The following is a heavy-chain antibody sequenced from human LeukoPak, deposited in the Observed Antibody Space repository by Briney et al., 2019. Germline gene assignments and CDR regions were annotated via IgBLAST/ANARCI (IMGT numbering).Heavy chain of an antibody. CDR3: ARDRLSAALRFDP. V-gene: IGHV3-11*04. CDR1: GFTFSDYY. J-gene: IGHJ5*02. CDR2: ISSSGSTI. Sequence: PGGSLRLSCAASGFTFSDYYMSWIRQAPGKGLEWVSYISSSGSTIYYADSVRGRFTISRDNAKNSLYLRMNSLRAEDTAVYYCARDRLSAALRFDPWGQGALVTVSS. D-gene: IGHD2-2*01.